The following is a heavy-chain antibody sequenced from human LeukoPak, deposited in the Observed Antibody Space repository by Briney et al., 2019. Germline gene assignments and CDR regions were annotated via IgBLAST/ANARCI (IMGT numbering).Heavy chain of an antibody. D-gene: IGHD4-11*01. CDR1: GGSISSYY. CDR3: ARDLTVTTRNYYYYMDV. J-gene: IGHJ6*03. V-gene: IGHV4-4*07. CDR2: IYTSGST. Sequence: SETLSLTCTVSGGSISSYYWNWIRHPAGKGLEWIGRIYTSGSTNYNPSLKSRVTMSVETSKTQFSLKLSSVTAADAAVYYCARDLTVTTRNYYYYMDVWGKGTTVTIFS.